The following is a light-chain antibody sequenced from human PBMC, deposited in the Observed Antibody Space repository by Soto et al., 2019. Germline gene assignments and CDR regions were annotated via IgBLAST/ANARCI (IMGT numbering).Light chain of an antibody. Sequence: QSALTQPRSVSGSPGQSVTISCTGTSSDVGSYDYVSWYQQQPGKAPKLMIYDVNKRPSGVPDRFSGSKSGNTASLTVSGLRDDDEDDYYCCSYAGSYTYLFGTGTKLTVL. CDR1: SSDVGSYDY. CDR2: DVN. CDR3: CSYAGSYTYL. J-gene: IGLJ1*01. V-gene: IGLV2-11*01.